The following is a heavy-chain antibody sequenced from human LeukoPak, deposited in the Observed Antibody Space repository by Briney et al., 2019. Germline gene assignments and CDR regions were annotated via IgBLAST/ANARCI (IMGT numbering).Heavy chain of an antibody. J-gene: IGHJ4*02. V-gene: IGHV1-18*01. CDR2: ISAYNGNT. Sequence: ASVKVSCKASGYTFTSYGISWVRQAPGQGLEWMGWISAYNGNTNYAQKLQGRVTMTTDTSTSTAYMELRGLRSDDTAVYYCARSLGYSGYDFWGYWGQGTLVTVSS. CDR3: ARSLGYSGYDFWGY. CDR1: GYTFTSYG. D-gene: IGHD5-12*01.